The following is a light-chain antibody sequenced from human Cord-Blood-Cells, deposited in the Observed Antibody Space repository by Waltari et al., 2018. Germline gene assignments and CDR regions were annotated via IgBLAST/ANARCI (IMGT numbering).Light chain of an antibody. CDR1: SSDVGSYNL. CDR3: CSYSGSSTLV. CDR2: EVS. V-gene: IGLV2-23*02. J-gene: IGLJ3*02. Sequence: QSALTQPASVSGSPGQSITISCTGTSSDVGSYNLVSWYQQHPGKATELMIYEVSKRPSGVSSRFAGSKSVNTSSRTISGLQAEDEADYYCCSYSGSSTLVFGGGTKLTVL.